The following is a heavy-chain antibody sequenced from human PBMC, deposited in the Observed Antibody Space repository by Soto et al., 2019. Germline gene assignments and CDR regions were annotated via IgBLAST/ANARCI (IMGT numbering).Heavy chain of an antibody. CDR3: ARDKAYVVAATPSDY. CDR1: GYTFTSYG. Sequence: ASVKVSCKASGYTFTSYGISWVRQAPGQGLEWMGWISAYNGNTNYAQKLQGRVTMTTDTSTSTAYMELRSLRSDDTAVYYCARDKAYVVAATPSDYWGRGTLVTVSS. J-gene: IGHJ4*02. V-gene: IGHV1-18*04. D-gene: IGHD2-15*01. CDR2: ISAYNGNT.